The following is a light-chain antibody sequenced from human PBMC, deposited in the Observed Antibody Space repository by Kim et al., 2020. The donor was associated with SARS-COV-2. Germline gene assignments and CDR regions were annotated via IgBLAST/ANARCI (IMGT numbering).Light chain of an antibody. V-gene: IGLV3-27*01. Sequence: SYELTQPSSVSVSPGQTARITCSGDVLAKKYARWFQQKPGQAPVLVIYKDSELPSGIPERFSGSSSGTTVTLTISGAQVEDEADYYCYSAADNNLVFGGGTQLTVL. CDR2: KDS. CDR1: VLAKKY. J-gene: IGLJ3*02. CDR3: YSAADNNLV.